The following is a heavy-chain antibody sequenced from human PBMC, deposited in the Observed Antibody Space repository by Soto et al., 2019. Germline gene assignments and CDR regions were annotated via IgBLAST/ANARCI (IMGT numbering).Heavy chain of an antibody. D-gene: IGHD2-2*01. V-gene: IGHV1-2*04. J-gene: IGHJ5*02. CDR2: INPNSGGT. Sequence: QVQLVQSGAEVKKPGASVKVSCKASGYTFTGYYMHWVRQAPGQGLEWMGWINPNSGGTNYAQKFQGWVTMTRDTSIRTAYMELSRLRSDDTAVYYCARGPDIVVVPAAMYNWFDPWGQGTLVTVSS. CDR3: ARGPDIVVVPAAMYNWFDP. CDR1: GYTFTGYY.